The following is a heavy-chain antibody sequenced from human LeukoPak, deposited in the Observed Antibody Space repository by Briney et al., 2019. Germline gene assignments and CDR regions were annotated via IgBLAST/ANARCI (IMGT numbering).Heavy chain of an antibody. CDR3: ARAGDYGDYRFDY. Sequence: ASVKVSCKASGYTFNGYYMHWVRQAPGQGLEWMGWINPNSGGTNYAQKFQGRVTMTRDTSISTAYMELSRLRSDDTAVYYCARAGDYGDYRFDYWGQGTLVTVSS. CDR1: GYTFNGYY. D-gene: IGHD4-17*01. J-gene: IGHJ4*02. V-gene: IGHV1-2*02. CDR2: INPNSGGT.